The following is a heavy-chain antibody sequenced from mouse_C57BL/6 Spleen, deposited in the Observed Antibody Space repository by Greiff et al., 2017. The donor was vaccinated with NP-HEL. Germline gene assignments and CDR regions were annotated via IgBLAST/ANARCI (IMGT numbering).Heavy chain of an antibody. CDR3: ARGSMGGLYGSSYDYAMDY. D-gene: IGHD1-1*01. Sequence: VQLQQSGAELAKPGASVKLSCKASGYTFTSYWMHWVKQRPGQGLEWIGYINPSSGYTKYNPKFKDKATLTADKSSSTAYMQLSSLTYEDSAVYYCARGSMGGLYGSSYDYAMDYWGQGTSVTVSS. V-gene: IGHV1-7*01. CDR2: INPSSGYT. CDR1: GYTFTSYW. J-gene: IGHJ4*01.